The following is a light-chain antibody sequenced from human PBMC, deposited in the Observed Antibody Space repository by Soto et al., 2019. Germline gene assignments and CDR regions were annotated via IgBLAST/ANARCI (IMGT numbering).Light chain of an antibody. CDR1: QNVNRF. Sequence: DIQMTQSPSSLSASVGDSVTITCRASQNVNRFLHWYQQRPGKAPKLLIYAASSLQSGVPSRFSGSGSGTDFTLTISSLQPEDFATYYCQQSYSTPYTFGQGTKLEIK. J-gene: IGKJ2*01. CDR3: QQSYSTPYT. CDR2: AAS. V-gene: IGKV1-39*01.